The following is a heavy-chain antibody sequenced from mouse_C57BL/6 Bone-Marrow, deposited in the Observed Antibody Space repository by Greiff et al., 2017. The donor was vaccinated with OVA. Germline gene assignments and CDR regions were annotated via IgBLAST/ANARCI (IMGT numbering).Heavy chain of an antibody. J-gene: IGHJ4*01. Sequence: QVQLKESGAELARPGASVKLSCKASGYTFTSYGISWVKQRTGPGLEWIGEIYPRSGNTYYNEKFKGKATLTADKSSSTAYMELRSLTSEDSAVYFCAGLPIYAMDYWGQGTSVTVSS. CDR1: GYTFTSYG. D-gene: IGHD2-4*01. CDR3: AGLPIYAMDY. V-gene: IGHV1-81*01. CDR2: IYPRSGNT.